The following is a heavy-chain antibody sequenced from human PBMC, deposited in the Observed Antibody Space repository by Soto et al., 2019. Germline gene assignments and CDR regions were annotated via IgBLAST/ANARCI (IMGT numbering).Heavy chain of an antibody. V-gene: IGHV3-48*03. D-gene: IGHD2-21*01. CDR1: GFTFSPYG. Sequence: GGSLRLSCVASGFTFSPYGMNWVRQAPGKGLEWVSYISSSGSIIYYADSVRGRFTVSRDNAKNSLYLQMTSLRAEDTALYYCAREEIDCGGDCFEYWGRGTLVTVSS. J-gene: IGHJ4*02. CDR2: ISSSGSII. CDR3: AREEIDCGGDCFEY.